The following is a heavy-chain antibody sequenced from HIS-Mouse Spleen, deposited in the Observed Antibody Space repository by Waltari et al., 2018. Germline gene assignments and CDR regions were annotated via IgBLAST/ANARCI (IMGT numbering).Heavy chain of an antibody. CDR3: AREIPYSSSWYDWYFDL. CDR1: GGSISSSISY. V-gene: IGHV4-39*07. CDR2: IYYSGST. J-gene: IGHJ2*01. Sequence: QLQLQEAGPGLVKPSETLSLTCTVSGGSISSSISYLCWIRQPPGKGLEWIGSIYYSGSTYYNPSLKSRVTISVDTSKNQFSLKLSSVTAADTAVYYCAREIPYSSSWYDWYFDLWGRGTLVTVSS. D-gene: IGHD6-13*01.